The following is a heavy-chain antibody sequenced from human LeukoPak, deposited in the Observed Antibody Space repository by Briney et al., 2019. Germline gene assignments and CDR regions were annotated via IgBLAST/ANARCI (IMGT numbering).Heavy chain of an antibody. CDR2: IYSSGST. Sequence: PSETLSLTCTVSGGSISSGSYYWSWIRQPAGKGLEWIGRIYSSGSTNYNPSLKSRVTISVDTPKNQFSLKLSSVTAADTAVYYCASTYLWSGYRNNWFDPWGQGTLVTVSS. V-gene: IGHV4-61*02. CDR1: GGSISSGSYY. D-gene: IGHD3-3*01. CDR3: ASTYLWSGYRNNWFDP. J-gene: IGHJ5*02.